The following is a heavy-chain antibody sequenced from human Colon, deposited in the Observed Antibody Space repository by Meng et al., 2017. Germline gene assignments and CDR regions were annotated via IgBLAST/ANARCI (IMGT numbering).Heavy chain of an antibody. Sequence: GESLKISCEASGLTFTNAYMTRARQAPGKGLEWIGRIYTRADGGTADYGSSVKGRFTISRNDSENILYQQMNSLMVEDTAVYYCLTDGGGYYDWYFDLWGRGALVTVSS. CDR2: IYTRADGGTA. CDR3: LTDGGGYYDWYFDL. CDR1: GLTFTNAY. D-gene: IGHD1-26*01. J-gene: IGHJ2*01. V-gene: IGHV3-15*01.